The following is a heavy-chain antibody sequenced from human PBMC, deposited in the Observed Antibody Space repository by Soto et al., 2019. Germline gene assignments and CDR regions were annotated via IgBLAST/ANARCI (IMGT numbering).Heavy chain of an antibody. J-gene: IGHJ4*02. CDR3: AKETIQVGGPNYFDY. V-gene: IGHV3-30*18. CDR2: ISWDGLAQ. D-gene: IGHD1-1*01. CDR1: GFSFSRYG. Sequence: GGSLRLSCEASGFSFSRYGMHWVRQAPGMGLEWVAVISWDGLAQYYADSVKGRFTISGDNSQSTLYLQMNSLRTEDTAIYYCAKETIQVGGPNYFDYWGQGALVTVSS.